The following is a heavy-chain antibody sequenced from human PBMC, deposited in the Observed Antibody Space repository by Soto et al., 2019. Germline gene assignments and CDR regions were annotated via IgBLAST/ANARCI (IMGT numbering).Heavy chain of an antibody. Sequence: GGSLRLSCAASGFTFSSYSMNWVRQAPGKGLEWVSSISSSSSYIYYTDSVKGRFTISRDNAKNSLYLQMNSLRAEDTAVYYCARSRKPYYYDSSGYYHWGQGTLVTVSS. CDR1: GFTFSSYS. J-gene: IGHJ5*02. CDR2: ISSSSSYI. D-gene: IGHD3-22*01. V-gene: IGHV3-21*01. CDR3: ARSRKPYYYDSSGYYH.